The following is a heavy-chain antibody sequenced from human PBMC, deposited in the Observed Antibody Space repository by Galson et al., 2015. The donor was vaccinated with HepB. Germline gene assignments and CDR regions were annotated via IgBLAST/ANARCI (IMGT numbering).Heavy chain of an antibody. J-gene: IGHJ5*02. CDR2: IYWDDNK. CDR1: GFSLTTSGVG. D-gene: IGHD3-10*01. V-gene: IGHV2-5*02. Sequence: PALVKPPQTLTLTCTFSGFSLTTSGVGVGWIRQPPGKALEWLAVIYWDDNKRYSPSLQSRLTITKDTSKNQVVLTMTKMDPVDTATYYCAHSVVFPPWFDPWGQGILVTVSS. CDR3: AHSVVFPPWFDP.